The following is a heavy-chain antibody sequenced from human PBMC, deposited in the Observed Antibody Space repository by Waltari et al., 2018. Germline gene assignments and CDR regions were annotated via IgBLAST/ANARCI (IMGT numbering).Heavy chain of an antibody. V-gene: IGHV3-48*03. CDR3: ARWITMVRGQFDY. Sequence: EVQLLESGGGLVQPGGSLRLSCAASGFTFSSYAMNWVRQAPGKGLEWVSYISSSGSTIYYADSVKGRFTISRDNAKNSLYLQMNSLRAEDTAVYYCARWITMVRGQFDYWGQGTLVTVSS. CDR1: GFTFSSYA. D-gene: IGHD3-10*01. CDR2: ISSSGSTI. J-gene: IGHJ4*02.